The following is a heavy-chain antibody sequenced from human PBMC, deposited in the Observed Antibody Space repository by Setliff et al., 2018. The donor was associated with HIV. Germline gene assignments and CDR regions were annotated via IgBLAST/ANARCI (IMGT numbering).Heavy chain of an antibody. CDR3: ARAAAGNTGPFDL. Sequence: SETLSLTCTVSGGSISSYYWSWIRQPPGKGLEWIGYIYYTGSTYYNPSLKSRVTMSVDTSKNQFSLKLTSVTASDTAVYYCARAAAGNTGPFDLWGQGSPVTVSS. CDR2: IYYTGST. D-gene: IGHD4-17*01. J-gene: IGHJ4*02. V-gene: IGHV4-59*08. CDR1: GGSISSYY.